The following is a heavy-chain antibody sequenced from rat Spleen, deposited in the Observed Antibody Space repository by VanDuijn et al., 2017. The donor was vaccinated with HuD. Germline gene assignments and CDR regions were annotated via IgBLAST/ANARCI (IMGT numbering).Heavy chain of an antibody. CDR2: IWAGGST. V-gene: IGHV2-13*01. CDR3: TYNSGFDY. Sequence: QVQLKESGPGLVQPSQTLSLTCTVSGFSLTSYHVSWIRQPPGKSLVWMGTIWAGGSTNYNSAAQSRLRISRDTSKSQVFLKINSLQTEDTAIYYCTYNSGFDYWGQGVMVTVSS. CDR1: GFSLTSYH. J-gene: IGHJ2*01. D-gene: IGHD4-3*01.